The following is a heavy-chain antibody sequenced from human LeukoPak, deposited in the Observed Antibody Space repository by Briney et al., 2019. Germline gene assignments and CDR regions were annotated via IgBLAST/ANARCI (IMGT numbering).Heavy chain of an antibody. V-gene: IGHV4-59*08. D-gene: IGHD6-19*01. Sequence: SETLSLTCTVSGGSITGYYWSWIRQPPGKGLEWIGYIFHSGTTSYNPSLKSRVTISVDTSKNQFSLKLTSVTAADTAIYYCARHYTSGWDLDYWGQGTLVTVSS. CDR1: GGSITGYY. J-gene: IGHJ4*02. CDR2: IFHSGTT. CDR3: ARHYTSGWDLDY.